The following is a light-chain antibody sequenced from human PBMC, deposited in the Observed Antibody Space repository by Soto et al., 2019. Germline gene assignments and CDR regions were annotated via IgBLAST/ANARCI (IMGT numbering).Light chain of an antibody. J-gene: IGKJ3*01. Sequence: IQLTQSPSSLSASVGDRVTITCRASQGISSFLAWYQQKPGKAPKLLIYGASTLQSGVPSRFRGCGLGTVFPLPIGSLKPEDFETYSCQQLNSFPIPFGPGPKVDIK. V-gene: IGKV1-9*01. CDR2: GAS. CDR3: QQLNSFPIP. CDR1: QGISSF.